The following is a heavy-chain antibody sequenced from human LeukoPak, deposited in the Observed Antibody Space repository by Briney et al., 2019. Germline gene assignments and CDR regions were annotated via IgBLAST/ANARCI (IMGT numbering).Heavy chain of an antibody. V-gene: IGHV3-23*01. CDR2: ISGSGGST. Sequence: PGGSLRLSCAASGFTFSSYAMSWVRQAPGKGLEWVSGISGSGGSTYYADSVKGRFTISRDNAKNSLYLQMNSLRDEDTAVYYCAREALYYYGSGSYYNWGQGTLVTVSS. CDR1: GFTFSSYA. D-gene: IGHD3-10*01. J-gene: IGHJ4*02. CDR3: AREALYYYGSGSYYN.